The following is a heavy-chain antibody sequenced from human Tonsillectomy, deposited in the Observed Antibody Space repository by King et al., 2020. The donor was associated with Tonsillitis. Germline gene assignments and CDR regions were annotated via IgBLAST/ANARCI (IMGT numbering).Heavy chain of an antibody. CDR1: GYDFDIYW. V-gene: IGHV5-51*01. D-gene: IGHD2-8*02. Sequence: QLVQSGAEVRKAGESLRISCQVSGYDFDIYWIAWVRQLPGKALEWMGVIYPSDSDARYSPSFQGQVIMSADKSIRTAYLQWNSLKSSDTAIYYCARHGHTWWTVPFLGFNFCGQGTMVTASS. J-gene: IGHJ3*01. CDR3: ARHGHTWWTVPFLGFNF. CDR2: IYPSDSDA.